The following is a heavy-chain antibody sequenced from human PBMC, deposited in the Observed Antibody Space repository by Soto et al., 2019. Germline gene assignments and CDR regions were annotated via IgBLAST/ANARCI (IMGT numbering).Heavy chain of an antibody. J-gene: IGHJ4*02. CDR3: ARSTQQLVGLDY. CDR2: IYYSGST. D-gene: IGHD6-13*01. V-gene: IGHV4-39*01. Sequence: AETRSLTYTVSGGSISSSSYYWGWIRQPPGKGLEWIGSIYYSGSTYYNPSLKSRVTISVDTSKNQFSLKLSSVTAADTAVYYCARSTQQLVGLDYWGQGNLVTVSS. CDR1: GGSISSSSYY.